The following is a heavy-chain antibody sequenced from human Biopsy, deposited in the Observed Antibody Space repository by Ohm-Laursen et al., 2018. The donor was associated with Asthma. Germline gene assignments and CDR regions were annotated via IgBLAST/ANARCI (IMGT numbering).Heavy chain of an antibody. V-gene: IGHV3-48*02. Sequence: ETLSLTCTVSGGSISSGAYYWSWVRQPPGKGLEWVSYISSSSSTIYYADSVKGRFTISRDNAKNSLYLQMNSLRDEDTAVYYCARPRWGPYGYWGQGTLVTVSS. CDR3: ARPRWGPYGY. CDR1: GGSISSGAYY. CDR2: ISSSSSTI. J-gene: IGHJ4*02. D-gene: IGHD4-17*01.